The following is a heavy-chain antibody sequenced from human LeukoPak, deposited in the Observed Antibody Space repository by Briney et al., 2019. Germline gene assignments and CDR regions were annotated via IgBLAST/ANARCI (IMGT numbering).Heavy chain of an antibody. CDR2: FSATDGSE. CDR3: AKARIAAAGTGAFDV. V-gene: IGHV3-23*01. J-gene: IGHJ3*01. Sequence: PVGSLRLSCAASGFTVSSYGMNWVRLAPGKGLEWVSAFSATDGSEQYAESVKGRFTISRDNSKNSLYLQMNSLRDEDTAVYYCAKARIAAAGTGAFDVWGQGTMVTVSS. CDR1: GFTVSSYG. D-gene: IGHD6-13*01.